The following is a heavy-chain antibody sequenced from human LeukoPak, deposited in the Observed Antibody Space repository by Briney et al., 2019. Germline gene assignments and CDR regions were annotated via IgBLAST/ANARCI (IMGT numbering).Heavy chain of an antibody. J-gene: IGHJ4*02. Sequence: PGGSLRLSCAASGFTFSSYGMHWVRQAPGKGLEWVAVISYDGSNKYYADSVKGRFTISRDNSKNTLYLQMNSLRAEDTAVYYCAKGPLGGRPFDYWGQGTLVTVSS. V-gene: IGHV3-30*18. CDR1: GFTFSSYG. CDR3: AKGPLGGRPFDY. CDR2: ISYDGSNK. D-gene: IGHD1-26*01.